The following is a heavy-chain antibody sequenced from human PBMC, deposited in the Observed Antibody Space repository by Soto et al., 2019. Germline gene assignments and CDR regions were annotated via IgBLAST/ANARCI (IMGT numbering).Heavy chain of an antibody. CDR3: ARQGDYDSSGYYSSDFDI. V-gene: IGHV5-51*01. Sequence: GESLKISCKGSGYSFTSYWIGWVRQMPGKXLEWMGIIYPGDSDTRYSPSFQGQVTISADKSISTAYLQWSSLKASDTAMYYCARQGDYDSSGYYSSDFDIWGQGTMVTVSS. CDR2: IYPGDSDT. CDR1: GYSFTSYW. J-gene: IGHJ3*02. D-gene: IGHD3-22*01.